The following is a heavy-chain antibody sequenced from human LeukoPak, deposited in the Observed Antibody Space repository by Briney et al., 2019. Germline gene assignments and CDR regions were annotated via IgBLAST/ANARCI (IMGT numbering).Heavy chain of an antibody. J-gene: IGHJ4*02. CDR2: IIPIFGTA. D-gene: IGHD6-19*01. V-gene: IGHV1-69*05. CDR3: AREDGVAVAAFDY. CDR1: GGTFSSYA. Sequence: SVKVSCKASGGTFSSYAISWVRQAPGQGLEWMGGIIPIFGTANYAQKFQGRVTITTDESTSTAYMELSSLRSEDTAVYYCAREDGVAVAAFDYWGQGTLVTVSS.